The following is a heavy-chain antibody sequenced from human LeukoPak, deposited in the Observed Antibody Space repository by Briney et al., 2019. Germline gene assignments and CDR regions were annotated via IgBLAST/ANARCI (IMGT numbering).Heavy chain of an antibody. V-gene: IGHV4-39*01. D-gene: IGHD4-11*01. Sequence: SETLSLTCTVSGGSINSGTYYWGWIRQPPGKGLEWIGSVYYSGSTNYNPSLKSRVTISVDTSKNQFSLKLSSVTAADTAVYYCARLGTTLDPWGQGTLVTVSS. CDR3: ARLGTTLDP. CDR2: VYYSGST. J-gene: IGHJ5*02. CDR1: GGSINSGTYY.